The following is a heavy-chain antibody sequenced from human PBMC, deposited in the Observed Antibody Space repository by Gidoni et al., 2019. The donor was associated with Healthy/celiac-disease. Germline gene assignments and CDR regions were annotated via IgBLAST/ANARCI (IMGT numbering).Heavy chain of an antibody. V-gene: IGHV2-26*01. CDR1: GFSLSNARMG. J-gene: IGHJ5*02. Sequence: QVTLKESGPVLVKPTETLTLTCTVSGFSLSNARMGVSWIRQPPGKALEWLAHIFSNDEKSYSTSLKSRLTISKDTSKSQVVLTMTNMDPVDTATYYCARSRGAMVTWWFDPWGQGTLVTVSS. D-gene: IGHD5-18*01. CDR2: IFSNDEK. CDR3: ARSRGAMVTWWFDP.